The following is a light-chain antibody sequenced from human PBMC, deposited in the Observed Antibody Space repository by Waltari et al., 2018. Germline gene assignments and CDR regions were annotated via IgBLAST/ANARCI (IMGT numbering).Light chain of an antibody. Sequence: SYVVTQPPSVSVAPGETAPITCGGDNIGTYSVHWYQQKAGPAPVLVIFYDRDRPSGIPDRFSGSNSGNTATLTISRVEAGNEARYYCHVWHPHVDPGVFGTGTEVTVL. V-gene: IGLV3-21*04. J-gene: IGLJ1*01. CDR1: NIGTYS. CDR3: HVWHPHVDPGV. CDR2: YDR.